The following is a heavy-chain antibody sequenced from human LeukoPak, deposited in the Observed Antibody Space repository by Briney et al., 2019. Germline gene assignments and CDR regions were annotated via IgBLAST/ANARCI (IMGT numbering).Heavy chain of an antibody. CDR1: GDSVSSNSAA. CDR2: PYYRSKWYN. Sequence: TSQTLSLTCAISGDSVSSNSAAWSWIRQSPSRGLEWLGRPYYRSKWYNDYAASVKSRITINPDTSKNQFSLQLNSVTPEDTAVYYCARGVVGVTTVFDYWGQGTLVTVSS. V-gene: IGHV6-1*01. D-gene: IGHD1-26*01. J-gene: IGHJ4*02. CDR3: ARGVVGVTTVFDY.